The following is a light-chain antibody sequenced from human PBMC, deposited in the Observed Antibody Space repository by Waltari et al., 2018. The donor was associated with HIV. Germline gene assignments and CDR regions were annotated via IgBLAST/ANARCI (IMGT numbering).Light chain of an antibody. J-gene: IGLJ2*01. CDR3: GTWDSSLSAGV. CDR1: SSTIGNNY. V-gene: IGLV1-51*02. Sequence: QSVLTQPPSVSAAPGQKVNISCSGSSSTIGNNYVPWYQPLPGTPPNLLISENNKRPSGIPDRFAASKSGTSATLGITGLQTGDEADYYCGTWDSSLSAGVFGGGTKLTVL. CDR2: ENN.